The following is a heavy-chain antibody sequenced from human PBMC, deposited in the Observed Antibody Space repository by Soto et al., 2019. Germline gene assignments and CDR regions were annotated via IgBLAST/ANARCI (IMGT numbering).Heavy chain of an antibody. J-gene: IGHJ6*02. Sequence: ASVKVSCKASGYTFTGYYMHWVRQAPGQGLEWMGWINPNSGGTNYAQKFQGWVTMTRDTSISTAYMELSRLRPDDTAVYYCARVQVATTYYGMDVWGQGTTVTVSS. CDR2: INPNSGGT. V-gene: IGHV1-2*04. D-gene: IGHD5-12*01. CDR3: ARVQVATTYYGMDV. CDR1: GYTFTGYY.